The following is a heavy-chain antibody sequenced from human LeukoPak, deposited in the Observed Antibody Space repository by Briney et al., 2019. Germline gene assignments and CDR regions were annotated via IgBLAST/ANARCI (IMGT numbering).Heavy chain of an antibody. CDR1: GYTFTGYY. Sequence: ASVKVSCKASGYTFTGYYMHWVRQAPGQGLEWMGWINPNSGGTNYAQKFQGRVTMTRDTSISTAYMELCRLRSDDTAVYYCAREKDLVTGTTEFDYWGQGTLVTVSS. D-gene: IGHD1-7*01. CDR3: AREKDLVTGTTEFDY. V-gene: IGHV1-2*02. CDR2: INPNSGGT. J-gene: IGHJ4*02.